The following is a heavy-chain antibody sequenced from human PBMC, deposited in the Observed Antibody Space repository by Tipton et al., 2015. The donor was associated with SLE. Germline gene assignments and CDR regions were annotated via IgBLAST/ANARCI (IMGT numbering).Heavy chain of an antibody. CDR2: IYYSGST. V-gene: IGHV4-34*01. CDR3: ARGGGIRFLEWDYYYMDV. Sequence: TLSLTCAVYGGSFSGYYWSWIRQPPGRGLEWIGGIYYSGSTNYNPSLKSRVTISVDTSKNQFSLKLSSVTAADTAVYYCARGGGIRFLEWDYYYMDVWGKGTTVTVSS. CDR1: GGSFSGYY. D-gene: IGHD3-3*01. J-gene: IGHJ6*03.